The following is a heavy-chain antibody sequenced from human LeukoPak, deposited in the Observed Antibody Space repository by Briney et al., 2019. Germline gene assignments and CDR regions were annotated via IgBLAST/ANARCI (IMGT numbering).Heavy chain of an antibody. V-gene: IGHV3-33*03. CDR2: IWHDGSNK. CDR1: GFSFSGYG. D-gene: IGHD6-6*01. CDR3: AQPDPLVGYFDY. Sequence: PGGSLRLSCAASGFSFSGYGMHWVRQAPGKGLEWVAVIWHDGSNKHYADSVRGRFTISRDNSKNTVYLQINSLRAEDTAVYYCAQPDPLVGYFDYWGQGTLVLVST. J-gene: IGHJ4*02.